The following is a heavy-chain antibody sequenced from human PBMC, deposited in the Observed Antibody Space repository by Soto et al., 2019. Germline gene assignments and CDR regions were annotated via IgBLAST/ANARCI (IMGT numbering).Heavy chain of an antibody. D-gene: IGHD6-25*01. CDR2: IDSDDGKT. CDR1: GFTFSSYA. J-gene: IGHJ4*02. Sequence: VQLLESGGGLIQPGGSLRLSCVASGFTFSSYAMHWVRQGPGTGLEWVAVIDSDDGKTYYANAVKGRFYISRDNSKNTLSLQMNSLRVEDTATYYSVKAGYTSGLLWGQGTLVTVSS. CDR3: VKAGYTSGLL. V-gene: IGHV3-23*01.